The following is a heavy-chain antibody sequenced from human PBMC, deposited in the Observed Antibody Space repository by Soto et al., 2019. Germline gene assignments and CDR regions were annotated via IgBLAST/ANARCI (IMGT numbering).Heavy chain of an antibody. Sequence: GGSLRLSCAASGFTFSSYAMSWVRQAPGKGLEWVSALSGSGSSTYYGDSVKGRFTISRDNSKNTLYLQMNSLRAEDTAVCYCAKVPDPYSSGWYFWFNPWGQGTLVTVSS. D-gene: IGHD6-19*01. CDR1: GFTFSSYA. CDR3: AKVPDPYSSGWYFWFNP. CDR2: LSGSGSST. J-gene: IGHJ5*02. V-gene: IGHV3-23*01.